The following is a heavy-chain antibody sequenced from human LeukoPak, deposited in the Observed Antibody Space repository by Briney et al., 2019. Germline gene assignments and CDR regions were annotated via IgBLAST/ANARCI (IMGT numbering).Heavy chain of an antibody. D-gene: IGHD3-16*01. V-gene: IGHV3-30-3*01. Sequence: GGSLRLSCAASGFTFSSYAMHWVRQAPGKGLEWVAVISYDGSNKYYADSVKGRFTISRDNSKNTLYLQMNSLRAEDTAVYYCAKVIFGRDVFDIWGQGTVVTVSS. CDR2: ISYDGSNK. J-gene: IGHJ3*02. CDR1: GFTFSSYA. CDR3: AKVIFGRDVFDI.